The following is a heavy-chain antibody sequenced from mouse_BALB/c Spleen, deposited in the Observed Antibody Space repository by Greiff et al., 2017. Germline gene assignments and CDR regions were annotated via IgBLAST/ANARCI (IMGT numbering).Heavy chain of an antibody. CDR2: INPSTGYT. CDR1: GYTFTSYW. J-gene: IGHJ4*01. D-gene: IGHD2-14*01. CDR3: ERYYRYAMDY. Sequence: QVQLQQSGAELAKPGASVKMSCKASGYTFTSYWMHWVKQRPGQGLEWIGYINPSTGYTEYNQKFKDKATLTADKSSSTAYMQLSSLTSEDSAVYYCERYYRYAMDYWGQGTSVTVSS. V-gene: IGHV1-7*01.